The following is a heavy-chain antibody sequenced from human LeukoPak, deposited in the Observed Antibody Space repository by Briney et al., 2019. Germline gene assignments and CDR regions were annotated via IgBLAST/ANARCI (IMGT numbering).Heavy chain of an antibody. D-gene: IGHD1-26*01. CDR2: ISWNSGSI. CDR1: GFTFYDYA. V-gene: IGHV3-9*01. J-gene: IGHJ4*02. Sequence: PGGSLRLSCAASGFTFYDYAMHWVRQAPGKGLEWVSGISWNSGSIGYADPVKGRFTISRDNAKNSLYLQMNSLRAEDTALYYCAKDMVGVGATSTFDYWGQGTLVTVSS. CDR3: AKDMVGVGATSTFDY.